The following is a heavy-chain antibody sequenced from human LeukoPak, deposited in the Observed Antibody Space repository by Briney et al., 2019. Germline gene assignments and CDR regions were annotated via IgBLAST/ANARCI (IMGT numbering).Heavy chain of an antibody. CDR1: GFTFSSYS. D-gene: IGHD2-15*01. V-gene: IGHV3-21*01. CDR3: ARARVGLGYCSGGSCYGEAY. J-gene: IGHJ4*02. CDR2: ISSSSSYI. Sequence: GGSLRLSCAASGFTFSSYSMNWVRQAPGKGLEWVSSISSSSSYIYYADSVKGRFTISRDNAKNSLYLQMNSLRAEGTAVYYCARARVGLGYCSGGSCYGEAYWGQGTLVTVSS.